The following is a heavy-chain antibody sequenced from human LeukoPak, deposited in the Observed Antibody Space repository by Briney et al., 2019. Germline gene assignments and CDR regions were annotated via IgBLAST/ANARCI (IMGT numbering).Heavy chain of an antibody. J-gene: IGHJ4*02. CDR1: GGSFSTFY. CDR3: ARLQNGGSYNHFDY. V-gene: IGHV4-59*08. Sequence: KPSETPSPTCSVSGGSFSTFYWGWVRQPPGGGLEWIGYIYYSGSTNYNPSLKSRVTISIETPKNQLFLKLSSVTAADTAVYYCARLQNGGSYNHFDYWGQGVLVTVSS. D-gene: IGHD1-26*01. CDR2: IYYSGST.